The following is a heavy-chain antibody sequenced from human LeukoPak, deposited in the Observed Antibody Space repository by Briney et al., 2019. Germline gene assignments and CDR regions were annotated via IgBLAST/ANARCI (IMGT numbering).Heavy chain of an antibody. D-gene: IGHD6-13*01. V-gene: IGHV1-46*01. CDR1: GYTFTSYY. CDR3: AREAAAGDNDY. Sequence: ASVKVSCKASGYTFTSYYMHWVRQAPGQGLEWMGIINPSGGSTSYAQKFQGRVTMTRDTSTSTAYMELRSLRSDDTAVYYCAREAAAGDNDYWGQGTLVTVSS. J-gene: IGHJ4*02. CDR2: INPSGGST.